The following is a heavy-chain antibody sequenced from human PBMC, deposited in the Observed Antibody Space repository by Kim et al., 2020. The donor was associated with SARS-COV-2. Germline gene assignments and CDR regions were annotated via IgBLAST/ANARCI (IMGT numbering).Heavy chain of an antibody. V-gene: IGHV3-7*01. CDR1: GFTFSSYW. J-gene: IGHJ3*02. D-gene: IGHD5-18*01. CDR2: IKQDGSEK. Sequence: GGSLRLSCAASGFTFSSYWMSWVRQAPGKGLEWVANIKQDGSEKYYVDSVKGRFTISRDNAKNSLYLQMNSLRAEDTAVYYCASEVDTAMPDAFAIWGQGTMVTVSS. CDR3: ASEVDTAMPDAFAI.